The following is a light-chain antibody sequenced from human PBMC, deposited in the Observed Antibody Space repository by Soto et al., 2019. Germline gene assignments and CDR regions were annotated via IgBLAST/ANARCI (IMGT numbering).Light chain of an antibody. J-gene: IGKJ5*01. CDR3: QQANSFPIT. CDR2: AAS. V-gene: IGKV1-12*01. Sequence: DIQMTQSPSSVSASVGFRFTITCRASQGISNWLAWYQQKPGKAPKLLIYAASSLQSGVPSRFRGSGSGTDFTLTISSLQPEDFETYYCQQANSFPITFGQGTRLEIK. CDR1: QGISNW.